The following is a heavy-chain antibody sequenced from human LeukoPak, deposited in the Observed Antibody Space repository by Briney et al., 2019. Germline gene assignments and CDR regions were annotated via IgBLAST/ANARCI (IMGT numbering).Heavy chain of an antibody. CDR1: GFTFSSCG. V-gene: IGHV3-30*03. D-gene: IGHD2-15*01. CDR3: ATCSGGSCYYFDY. Sequence: GGSLRLSCAASGFTFSSCGMHWVRQAPGKGLEWVAVISYDGSNKYYADSVKGRFTISRDNSKNTLYLQMNSLRAEDTAVYYCATCSGGSCYYFDYWGQGTLVTVSS. CDR2: ISYDGSNK. J-gene: IGHJ4*02.